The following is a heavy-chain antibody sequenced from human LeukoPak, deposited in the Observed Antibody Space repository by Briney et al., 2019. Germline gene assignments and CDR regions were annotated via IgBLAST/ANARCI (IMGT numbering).Heavy chain of an antibody. CDR2: IYPADSDT. CDR3: ARSVYSTSNFDY. D-gene: IGHD5/OR15-5a*01. Sequence: GESLKISCKGSGYRITNYWVGWVRQMPGKSLEWMGGIYPADSDTRYSPSFQGQVTISADKSISTAYLQWSSLKASDTAMYYCARSVYSTSNFDYWGQGTLVTVSS. V-gene: IGHV5-51*01. CDR1: GYRITNYW. J-gene: IGHJ4*02.